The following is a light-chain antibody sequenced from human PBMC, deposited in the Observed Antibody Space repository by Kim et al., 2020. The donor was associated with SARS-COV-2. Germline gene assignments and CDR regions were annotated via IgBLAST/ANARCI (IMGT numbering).Light chain of an antibody. V-gene: IGLV1-51*01. Sequence: GQTVTIASFGGRSNIGKNYVAWYEQLTRTAPHVLIRDTSKRPSGVPARVFCSKSGTSASLGIAGLEKGDEADYYCGAWDTSLSAWVFGGGTQLTVL. CDR3: GAWDTSLSAWV. CDR1: RSNIGKNY. J-gene: IGLJ3*02. CDR2: DTS.